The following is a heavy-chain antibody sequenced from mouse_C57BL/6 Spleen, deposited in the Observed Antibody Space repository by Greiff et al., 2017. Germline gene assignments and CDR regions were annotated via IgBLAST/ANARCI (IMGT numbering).Heavy chain of an antibody. D-gene: IGHD1-1*01. J-gene: IGHJ1*03. V-gene: IGHV1-80*01. CDR1: GYAFSSYR. CDR3: ARRVITTVVDRCFDV. CDR2: LYPGDGDT. Sequence: QVQLQQSGAELVKPGASVKISCKASGYAFSSYRMNWVKQRPGKGLEWIGQLYPGDGDTNYNGKFKGTATLTAENSSSTAYMQLSILTSEDSAVYFCARRVITTVVDRCFDVWGTGTTGTVSS.